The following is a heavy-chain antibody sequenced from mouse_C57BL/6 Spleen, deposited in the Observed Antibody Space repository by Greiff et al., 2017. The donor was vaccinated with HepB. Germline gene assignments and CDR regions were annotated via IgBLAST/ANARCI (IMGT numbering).Heavy chain of an antibody. V-gene: IGHV5-4*01. Sequence: EVKVVESGGGLVKPGGSLKLSCAASGFTFSSYAISWVRQTPEKRLEWVATISDGGSYTYYPDNVKGRFTSSRDNAKNNLYLQMSHLKSEDTAMYYCARDGRLFAYWGQGTLVTVSA. D-gene: IGHD4-1*01. J-gene: IGHJ3*01. CDR2: ISDGGSYT. CDR1: GFTFSSYA. CDR3: ARDGRLFAY.